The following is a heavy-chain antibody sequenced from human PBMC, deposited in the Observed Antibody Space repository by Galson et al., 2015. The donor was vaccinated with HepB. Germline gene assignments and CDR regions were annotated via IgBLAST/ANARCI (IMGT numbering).Heavy chain of an antibody. Sequence: SVKVSCKASGGTFSSYAISWVRQAPGQGLEWMGGIIPIFGTANYAQKFQGRVTITADESTSTAYMELSSLRSEDTAVYYCARIPYYDFWSGEDYYYYMDVWGKGTTVTVSS. D-gene: IGHD3-3*01. CDR1: GGTFSSYA. J-gene: IGHJ6*03. CDR3: ARIPYYDFWSGEDYYYYMDV. V-gene: IGHV1-69*13. CDR2: IIPIFGTA.